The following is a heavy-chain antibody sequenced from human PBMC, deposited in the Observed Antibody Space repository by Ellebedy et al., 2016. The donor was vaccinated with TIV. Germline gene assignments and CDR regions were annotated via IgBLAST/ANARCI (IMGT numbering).Heavy chain of an antibody. J-gene: IGHJ6*02. CDR1: GFTFSNYA. CDR2: IGTAGDT. D-gene: IGHD3-16*01. CDR3: ARHPTLGYGMDV. Sequence: GESLKISCAASGFTFSNYAMTWVRQATGKGLEWVSAIGTAGDTYYPGSVKGRFTISRENAKNSLYLQMNSLRAGDTAVYYCARHPTLGYGMDVWGQGTTVTVSS. V-gene: IGHV3-13*01.